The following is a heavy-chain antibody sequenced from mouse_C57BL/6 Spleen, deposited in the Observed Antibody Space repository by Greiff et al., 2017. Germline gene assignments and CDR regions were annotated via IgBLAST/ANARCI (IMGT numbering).Heavy chain of an antibody. D-gene: IGHD4-1*02. CDR2: IWSGGST. J-gene: IGHJ4*01. Sequence: VQRVESGPGLVQPSQSLSITCTVSGFSLTSYGVHWVRQSPGKGLEWLGVIWSGGSTDYNAAFISRLSISKDNSKSQVFFKMNSLQADDTAIYYCARTLWRQLVYAMDYWGQGTSVTVSS. CDR3: ARTLWRQLVYAMDY. CDR1: GFSLTSYG. V-gene: IGHV2-2*01.